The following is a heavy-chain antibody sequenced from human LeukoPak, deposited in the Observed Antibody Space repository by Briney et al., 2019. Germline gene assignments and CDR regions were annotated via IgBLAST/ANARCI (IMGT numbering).Heavy chain of an antibody. CDR3: ARVSMTTVTTYCSGGSCLTSVFDY. D-gene: IGHD2-15*01. V-gene: IGHV1-2*02. CDR2: INPNSGGT. Sequence: ASVKVSCKASGYTFTGYYMHWVRQAPGQGLEWMGWINPNSGGTNYAQKFQGRVTMTRDTSISTAYMELSRLRSDDTAVYYCARVSMTTVTTYCSGGSCLTSVFDYWGQGTLVTVSS. CDR1: GYTFTGYY. J-gene: IGHJ4*02.